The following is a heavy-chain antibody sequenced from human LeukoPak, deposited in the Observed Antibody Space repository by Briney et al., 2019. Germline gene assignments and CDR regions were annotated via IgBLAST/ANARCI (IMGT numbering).Heavy chain of an antibody. D-gene: IGHD4-23*01. V-gene: IGHV3-74*01. CDR3: ARGRPHGNDY. CDR1: GFTYSSYW. Sequence: GGSLRLSCAASGFTYSSYWMNWVRQAPGKGLVWVSRIASDGSSTTYADSVKGRFSISRDNAKNTLYLQMNSLRVEDTAVYYCARGRPHGNDYWGQGTLVAVSS. J-gene: IGHJ4*02. CDR2: IASDGSST.